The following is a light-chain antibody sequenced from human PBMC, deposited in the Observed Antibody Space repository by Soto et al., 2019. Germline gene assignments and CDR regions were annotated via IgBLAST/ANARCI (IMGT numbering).Light chain of an antibody. CDR2: GAS. Sequence: EVVLTQSPATLSLSPGERATLSCRASQSVSSYLAWYQPKPGQAPRLLIYGASTRATGIPARLSGSGSGTEFTLTISSLESQDFAVYYCQQYYKWPLTFGGGTKVDIK. CDR3: QQYYKWPLT. V-gene: IGKV3-15*01. J-gene: IGKJ4*01. CDR1: QSVSSY.